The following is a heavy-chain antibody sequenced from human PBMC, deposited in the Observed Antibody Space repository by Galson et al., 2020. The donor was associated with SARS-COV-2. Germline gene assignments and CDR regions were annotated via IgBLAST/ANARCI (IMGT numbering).Heavy chain of an antibody. Sequence: SETLSLTCGVSGYSISTTNYWGWVRQPPGKGLEWIGSIYPSGSTYYNPSLKSRVTISLDTSKNPFSLRLDSVTAADTALYYCARQGVNMIVLVTVPGWYFDLWGRGTLVTVSS. CDR3: ARQGVNMIVLVTVPGWYFDL. CDR2: IYPSGST. D-gene: IGHD3-22*01. CDR1: GYSISTTNY. V-gene: IGHV4-38-2*01. J-gene: IGHJ2*01.